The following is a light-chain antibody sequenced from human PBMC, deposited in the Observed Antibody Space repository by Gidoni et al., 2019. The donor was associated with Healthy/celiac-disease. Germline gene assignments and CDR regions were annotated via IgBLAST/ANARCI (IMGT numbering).Light chain of an antibody. CDR3: QQYGSSFPYT. V-gene: IGKV3-20*01. Sequence: EIVLTPSPGTLSLSPGERATLSCRASQSVSSSYLAWYQQKPGQAPRLLIYGASSRATGIPDRFSGSGSGTDFTLTISRLEPEDFAVYYCQQYGSSFPYTFXXXTKLEIK. J-gene: IGKJ2*01. CDR2: GAS. CDR1: QSVSSSY.